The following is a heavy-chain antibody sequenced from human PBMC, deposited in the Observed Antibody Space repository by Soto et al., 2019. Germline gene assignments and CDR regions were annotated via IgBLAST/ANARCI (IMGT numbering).Heavy chain of an antibody. CDR2: MFYGVST. Sequence: KPSETLSLTCTVSGSSINSSGYYWCWIRQPPGKGLEWIGSMFYGVSTYYNSSLKSRVTVSVDTSKNQFSLNLRSVTAADTAVYYCARLPSRHLVDYWGQGTLVTVSS. J-gene: IGHJ4*02. D-gene: IGHD3-3*02. V-gene: IGHV4-39*01. CDR3: ARLPSRHLVDY. CDR1: GSSINSSGYY.